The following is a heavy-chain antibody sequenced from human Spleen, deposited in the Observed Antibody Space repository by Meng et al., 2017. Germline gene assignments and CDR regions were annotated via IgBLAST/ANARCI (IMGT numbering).Heavy chain of an antibody. CDR1: GFTFSSYG. CDR2: IWYDGSNE. J-gene: IGHJ4*02. CDR3: ARHLGFDSDY. Sequence: GESLKISCAASGFTFSSYGMHWVRQAPGKGLEWMAVIWYDGSNEYYQDSVKGRFTISRDNTKNTLYLQMNNLSAEDTAVYYCARHLGFDSDYWGQGTLVTVSS. V-gene: IGHV3-33*01. D-gene: IGHD3-16*01.